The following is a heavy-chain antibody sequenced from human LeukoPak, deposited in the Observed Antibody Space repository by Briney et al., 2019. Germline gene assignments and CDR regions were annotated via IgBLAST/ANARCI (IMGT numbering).Heavy chain of an antibody. V-gene: IGHV1-46*01. CDR2: INPSGGST. Sequence: ASVTVSCKASGYSFSNYYIHWVRQAPGQGLEWMGIINPSGGSTTYAQKFQGRVTMTRDTSKSTEYMELSSLRSEDTAVFYCARDDPALTPHFDFWGQGTLVTVSS. CDR3: ARDDPALTPHFDF. D-gene: IGHD3-9*01. CDR1: GYSFSNYY. J-gene: IGHJ4*02.